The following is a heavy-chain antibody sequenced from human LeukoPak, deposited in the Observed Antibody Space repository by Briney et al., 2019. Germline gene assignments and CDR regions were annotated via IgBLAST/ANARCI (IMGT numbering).Heavy chain of an antibody. V-gene: IGHV3-30-3*02. CDR2: ISYDGSNK. CDR1: GFTFSSYA. J-gene: IGHJ4*02. D-gene: IGHD3-16*02. Sequence: GGSLRLSCAASGFTFSSYAMHWVRQAPGKGLEWVAVISYDGSNKYYADSVKGRFTISRDNSRNTLYLQMNSLRAEDTAVYYCAKRSDVWGSYRYTSYFDYWGQGTLVTVSS. CDR3: AKRSDVWGSYRYTSYFDY.